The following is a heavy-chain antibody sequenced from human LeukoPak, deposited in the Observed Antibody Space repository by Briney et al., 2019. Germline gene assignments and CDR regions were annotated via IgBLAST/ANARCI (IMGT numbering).Heavy chain of an antibody. V-gene: IGHV3-48*02. J-gene: IGHJ4*02. D-gene: IGHD6-19*01. CDR1: GFTFSSYS. Sequence: TGGSLRLSCAASGFTFSSYSMNWVRQAPGKGLEWVSYISSSSSTIYYADSVKGRFTISRDNAKNSLCLQMNSLRDEDTAVYYCARDGPVAGVELDQWGQGTLVTVSS. CDR3: ARDGPVAGVELDQ. CDR2: ISSSSSTI.